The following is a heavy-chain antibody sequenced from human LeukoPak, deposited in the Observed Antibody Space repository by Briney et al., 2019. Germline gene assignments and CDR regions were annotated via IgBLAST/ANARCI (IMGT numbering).Heavy chain of an antibody. J-gene: IGHJ4*02. Sequence: GGSLRLSCAASRFTFLNDYYVSWIRQAPGKGLEWVSYITSSSETIHYADSVKGRFTISRDNAKNSVYLQMNSLRAEDTAVYYCARDLSSSSGWYVPFENWGQGTLVTVSS. CDR2: ITSSSETI. CDR3: ARDLSSSSGWYVPFEN. D-gene: IGHD6-19*01. CDR1: RFTFLNDYY. V-gene: IGHV3-11*04.